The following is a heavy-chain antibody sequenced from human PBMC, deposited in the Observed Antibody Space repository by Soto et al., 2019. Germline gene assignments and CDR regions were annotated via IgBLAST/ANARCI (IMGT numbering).Heavy chain of an antibody. CDR1: GFTFSSYW. CDR3: ERGAGSYFRRQVGDFDI. V-gene: IGHV3-7*04. CDR2: IKQDGSEK. Sequence: EVQLVESGGGLVQPGGSLRLSCAASGFTFSSYWMTWVRKAPGKGLEWVANIKQDGSEKFYVASVKGRFTISRDNAKKQVFSERRTRTAEEMAVYCLERGAGSYFRRQVGDFDICCQGTMITVSS. D-gene: IGHD3-10*01. J-gene: IGHJ3*02.